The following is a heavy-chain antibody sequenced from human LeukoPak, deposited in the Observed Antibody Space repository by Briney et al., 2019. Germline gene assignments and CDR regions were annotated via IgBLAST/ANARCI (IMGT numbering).Heavy chain of an antibody. J-gene: IGHJ5*02. CDR1: GYTRTELS. Sequence: GASVKFSCKVSGYTRTELSMHWERQAPGKGLEWMGGFDPEDGETIYAQKFRGRVTITADTSTDTAYMELSSLRSEDTAVYYCATAYWPFGVVIMDNWFDPWGQGTLVTVSS. V-gene: IGHV1-24*01. CDR2: FDPEDGET. CDR3: ATAYWPFGVVIMDNWFDP. D-gene: IGHD3-3*01.